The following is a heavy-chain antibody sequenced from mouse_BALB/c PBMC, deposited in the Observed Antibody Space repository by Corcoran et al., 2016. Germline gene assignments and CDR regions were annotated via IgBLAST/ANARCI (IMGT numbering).Heavy chain of an antibody. V-gene: IGHV1S136*01. Sequence: EVQLQQSGPALVKPGASVKMSCKASGYTFTRYVMHWVKQKPGQGLEWIGYINPYTDGTKYNEKFNGKATLTSDKSSSTAYMELSSLTSEDSAVYYCARLYPGIAMDYWGQGTSVTVSS. J-gene: IGHJ4*01. CDR1: GYTFTRYV. CDR3: ARLYPGIAMDY. CDR2: INPYTDGT.